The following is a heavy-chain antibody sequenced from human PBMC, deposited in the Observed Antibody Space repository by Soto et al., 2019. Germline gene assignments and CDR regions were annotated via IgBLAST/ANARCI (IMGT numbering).Heavy chain of an antibody. V-gene: IGHV1-46*01. Sequence: QVQLVQSGAEVKKPGASVKVSCKASGYTFSNYYIHWVRQAPGQGLEWMGIINPSSSSTTYAQRFQDRVTMTRDTSTNTVYMALSSLRSEDTAMYYCAGMEAYCGGDCPFDYWGQGTLVTVSS. CDR2: INPSSSST. CDR3: AGMEAYCGGDCPFDY. J-gene: IGHJ4*02. D-gene: IGHD2-21*02. CDR1: GYTFSNYY.